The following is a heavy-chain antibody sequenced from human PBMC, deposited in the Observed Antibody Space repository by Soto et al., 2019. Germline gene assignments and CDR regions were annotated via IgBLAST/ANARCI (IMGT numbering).Heavy chain of an antibody. CDR1: GFTFSDYY. J-gene: IGHJ5*02. CDR3: ARSGVVTAKFDP. CDR2: ISSSSSYT. D-gene: IGHD2-21*02. Sequence: GGSLRLSXAASGFTFSDYYMSWIRQAPGKGLEWVSYISSSSSYTNYADSVKGRFTISRDNAKNSLYLQMNSLRAEDTAVYYCARSGVVTAKFDPWGQGTLVTVSS. V-gene: IGHV3-11*06.